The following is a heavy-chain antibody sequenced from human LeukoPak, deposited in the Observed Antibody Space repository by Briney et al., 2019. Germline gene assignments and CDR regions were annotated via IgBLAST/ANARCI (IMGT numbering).Heavy chain of an antibody. J-gene: IGHJ5*02. Sequence: PGGSLRLSCAASGFTFSSHGMSWVRQAPGKGLEWVSAISGSGGSTYYADSVKGRFTISRDNSKNTLYLQMNSLRAEDTAVYYCAKDHGRILLTSWGQGTLVTVSS. V-gene: IGHV3-23*01. D-gene: IGHD2-15*01. CDR1: GFTFSSHG. CDR2: ISGSGGST. CDR3: AKDHGRILLTS.